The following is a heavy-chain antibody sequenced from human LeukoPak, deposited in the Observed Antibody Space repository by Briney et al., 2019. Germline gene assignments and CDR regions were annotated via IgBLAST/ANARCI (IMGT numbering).Heavy chain of an antibody. Sequence: GASVKVSCKASGYTFAGYYMHWVRQAPGQGLEWMGWINPNSGGTNYAQKFQGRVTMTRDTSISTAYMELSSLRSDDSAVYYCARDARIAEAYYYYYYMDVWGKGTTVTVSS. J-gene: IGHJ6*03. CDR2: INPNSGGT. V-gene: IGHV1-2*02. CDR1: GYTFAGYY. D-gene: IGHD6-13*01. CDR3: ARDARIAEAYYYYYYMDV.